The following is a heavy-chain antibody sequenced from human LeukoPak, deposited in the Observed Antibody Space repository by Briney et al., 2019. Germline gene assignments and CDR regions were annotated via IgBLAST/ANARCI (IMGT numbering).Heavy chain of an antibody. V-gene: IGHV3-7*01. CDR2: IKQDGSEK. D-gene: IGHD5-12*01. CDR1: GFTFSSYS. CDR3: ARETSGYEGPNWFDP. J-gene: IGHJ5*02. Sequence: GGSLRLSCAASGFTFSSYSMNWVRQAPGKGLEWVANIKQDGSEKYYVDSVKGRFTISRDNAKNSLYLQMNSLRAEDTAVYYCARETSGYEGPNWFDPWGQGTLVTVSS.